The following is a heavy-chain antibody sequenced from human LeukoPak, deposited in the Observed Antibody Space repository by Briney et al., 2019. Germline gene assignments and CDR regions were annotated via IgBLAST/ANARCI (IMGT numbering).Heavy chain of an antibody. V-gene: IGHV3-73*01. D-gene: IGHD5-24*01. CDR2: IRSKANSYAT. CDR3: TMARDGYNLGS. Sequence: GGSLRLSCAASGFTFSGSAMHWVRQASGKGLEWVGRIRSKANSYATAYAASVKGRFTISRDDSKNTAYLQMNSLKTEDTAVYYCTMARDGYNLGSWGQGTMVTVSS. CDR1: GFTFSGSA. J-gene: IGHJ3*01.